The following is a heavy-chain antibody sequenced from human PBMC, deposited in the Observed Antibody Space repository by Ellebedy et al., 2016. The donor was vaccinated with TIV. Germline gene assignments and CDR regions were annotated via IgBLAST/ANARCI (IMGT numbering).Heavy chain of an antibody. V-gene: IGHV3-21*05. D-gene: IGHD3-3*01. CDR1: GITFNDYS. Sequence: GESLKISCAASGITFNDYSMRWVRQAPGTGLEWTSYISITSGHIYYADSVKGRFTVSRDNAKNSLYLQMNSLSAEDTAVSYCARAGGIGVVDYWGQGTMITVSS. J-gene: IGHJ4*02. CDR3: ARAGGIGVVDY. CDR2: ISITSGHI.